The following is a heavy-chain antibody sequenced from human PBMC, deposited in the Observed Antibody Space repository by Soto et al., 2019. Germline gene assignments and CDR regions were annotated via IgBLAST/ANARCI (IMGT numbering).Heavy chain of an antibody. D-gene: IGHD3-22*01. CDR2: IYYSGST. J-gene: IGHJ6*02. CDR3: ARGVSSGYYYVNDYYYGMDV. Sequence: QVQLQESGPGLVKPSQTLSLTCTVSGGSISSGGYYWSWIRQHPGKGLEWIGYIYYSGSTYYNPSLKSRVTISVDTSKNQFSLKLSSVTAADTAVYYCARGVSSGYYYVNDYYYGMDVWGQGTTVTVSS. CDR1: GGSISSGGYY. V-gene: IGHV4-31*03.